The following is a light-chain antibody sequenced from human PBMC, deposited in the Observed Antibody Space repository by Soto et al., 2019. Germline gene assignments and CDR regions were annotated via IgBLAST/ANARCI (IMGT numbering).Light chain of an antibody. CDR2: GAS. Sequence: EIVLTQSPGTLSLSPGERATLSCRASQSVSSSHLAWYQQKPGQAPRLLMYGASSRATGIPDRFSGGGSGTDFTLTISSLQPEDFATYYCQQSYNGPFTFGPGTKVDIK. J-gene: IGKJ3*01. CDR3: QQSYNGPFT. CDR1: QSVSSSH. V-gene: IGKV3-20*01.